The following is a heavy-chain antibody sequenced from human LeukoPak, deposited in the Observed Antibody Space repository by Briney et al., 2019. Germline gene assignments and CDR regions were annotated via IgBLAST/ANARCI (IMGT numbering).Heavy chain of an antibody. D-gene: IGHD3-10*01. Sequence: SETLSLTCTVSGGSISSSSYYWGWIRQPPGKGLEWIGSIYYSGSTYYNPSLKSRVTISVDTSKNQFSLKLSSVTAADTAVYYCASFNYYGSGSYRDYWGQGTPVTVSS. CDR3: ASFNYYGSGSYRDY. J-gene: IGHJ4*02. V-gene: IGHV4-39*01. CDR1: GGSISSSSYY. CDR2: IYYSGST.